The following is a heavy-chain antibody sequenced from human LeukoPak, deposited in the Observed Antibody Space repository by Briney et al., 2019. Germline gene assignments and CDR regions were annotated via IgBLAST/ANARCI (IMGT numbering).Heavy chain of an antibody. V-gene: IGHV4-34*01. J-gene: IGHJ4*02. CDR3: ARGPDIVVVPAAKHFDY. D-gene: IGHD2-2*01. Sequence: KVSETLSLTCAVYGGSFSGHYWSWIRQPPGKGLEWIGEINHSGSTNYNPSLKSRVTISVDTSKNQFSLKLSSVTAADTAVYYCARGPDIVVVPAAKHFDYWGQGTLVTVSS. CDR1: GGSFSGHY. CDR2: INHSGST.